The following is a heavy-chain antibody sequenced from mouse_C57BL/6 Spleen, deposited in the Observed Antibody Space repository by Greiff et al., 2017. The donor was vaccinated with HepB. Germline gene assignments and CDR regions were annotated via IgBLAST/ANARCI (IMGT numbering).Heavy chain of an antibody. J-gene: IGHJ2*01. CDR2: IYPGDGDT. V-gene: IGHV1-82*01. CDR1: GYAFSSSW. CDR3: ARRYEGDYFDY. Sequence: VKLMESGPELVKPGASVKISCKASGYAFSSSWMNWVKQRPGKGLEWIGRIYPGDGDTNYNGKFKGKATLTADKSASTAYMQLSSLTSEDSAVYFCARRYEGDYFDYWGQGTTLTVSS. D-gene: IGHD1-1*01.